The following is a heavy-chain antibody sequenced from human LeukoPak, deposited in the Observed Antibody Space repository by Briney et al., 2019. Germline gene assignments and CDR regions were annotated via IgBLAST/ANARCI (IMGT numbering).Heavy chain of an antibody. CDR3: ARDKVVGATYLDY. CDR2: IKQDGTEK. J-gene: IGHJ4*02. V-gene: IGHV3-7*01. D-gene: IGHD2-15*01. Sequence: GGSLRLSCAASGFTFSNYWMSWVRQAPGKGLEWVANIKQDGTEKYYADSVKGRFTISRDNAKNSVYLQMNSLRAEDTAVYYCARDKVVGATYLDYWGQGTLVTVSS. CDR1: GFTFSNYW.